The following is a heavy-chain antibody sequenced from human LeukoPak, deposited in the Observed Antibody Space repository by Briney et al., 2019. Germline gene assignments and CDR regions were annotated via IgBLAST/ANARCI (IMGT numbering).Heavy chain of an antibody. CDR1: GGSISSYY. CDR2: IYYSGST. CDR3: ARHYSSSSIDAFDI. D-gene: IGHD6-6*01. Sequence: PSETLSLTCTVSGGSISSYYWSWLRQPPGKGLEWIGYIYYSGSTNYNPSLKSRVTILVDTSKNQFSLKLSSVTAADTAVYYCARHYSSSSIDAFDIWGQGTMVTVSS. J-gene: IGHJ3*02. V-gene: IGHV4-59*01.